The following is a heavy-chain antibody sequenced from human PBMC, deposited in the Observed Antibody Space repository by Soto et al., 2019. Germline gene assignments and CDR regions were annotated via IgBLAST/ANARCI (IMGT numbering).Heavy chain of an antibody. Sequence: SETLSLTCTVSGGSINSGGSYWSWIRQSPGKGLEWFGYIYYSGTTYYNPSLKSRVSISLDTSKNQFSLKLSSVTAADTAVYYCARAPRGNYGYPSYFDYWGQGTLVTVSS. J-gene: IGHJ4*02. CDR2: IYYSGTT. D-gene: IGHD3-10*01. CDR3: ARAPRGNYGYPSYFDY. CDR1: GGSINSGGSY. V-gene: IGHV4-31*03.